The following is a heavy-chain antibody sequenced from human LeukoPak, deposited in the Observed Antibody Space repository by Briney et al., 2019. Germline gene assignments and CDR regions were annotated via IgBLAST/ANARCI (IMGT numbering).Heavy chain of an antibody. V-gene: IGHV3-53*05. Sequence: PGGSLRLSCAASGFTVSSNYMSWVRQAPGKGLEWVSVIYSGGSTYYADSVKGRFTISRDNSKNTLYLQMNSLRAEDTAVYYCAKEAQDCSGGSCYSSYFDFWGQGSLVTVSS. D-gene: IGHD2-15*01. CDR3: AKEAQDCSGGSCYSSYFDF. CDR1: GFTVSSNY. CDR2: IYSGGST. J-gene: IGHJ4*02.